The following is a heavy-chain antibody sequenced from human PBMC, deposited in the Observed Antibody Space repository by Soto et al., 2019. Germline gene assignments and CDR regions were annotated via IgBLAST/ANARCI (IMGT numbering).Heavy chain of an antibody. CDR2: ISSSSSYT. J-gene: IGHJ4*02. Sequence: GGSLRLSCAASGFTFSDYYMSWIRQAPGKGLEWVSYISSSSSYTNYADSVKGRFTISRDNAKNSPYLQMNSLRAEDTAVYYCARDLTGYYYDSSGSYSHYWGQGTLVTVSS. V-gene: IGHV3-11*06. CDR1: GFTFSDYY. CDR3: ARDLTGYYYDSSGSYSHY. D-gene: IGHD3-22*01.